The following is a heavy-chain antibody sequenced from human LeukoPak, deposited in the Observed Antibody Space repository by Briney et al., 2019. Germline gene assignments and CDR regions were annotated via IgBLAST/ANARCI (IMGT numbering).Heavy chain of an antibody. CDR1: GGSISSSSYC. Sequence: SETLSLTCTVSGGSISSSSYCWGWIRQPPGKGLEWIGSIYYSGSTYYNPSLKSRVTISVDTSKNQFSLKLSSVTAADTAVYYCASGSGWPNFPDHWGQGTLVTVSS. D-gene: IGHD6-19*01. CDR2: IYYSGST. J-gene: IGHJ4*02. CDR3: ASGSGWPNFPDH. V-gene: IGHV4-39*01.